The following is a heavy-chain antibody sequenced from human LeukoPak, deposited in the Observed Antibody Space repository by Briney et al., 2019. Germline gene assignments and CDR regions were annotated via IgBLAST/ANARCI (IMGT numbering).Heavy chain of an antibody. V-gene: IGHV3-23*01. CDR1: GFTFSSYA. CDR2: ISGSGGST. Sequence: GGSLRLSCAASGFTFSSYAMSWVRQAPGKGLEWVSAISGSGGSTYYADSVKGRFTISRDNSKNTLYLQMNSLRAEDTAVYYCAKSTAIMVVTALNYWGQGTLVTVSS. D-gene: IGHD2-21*02. CDR3: AKSTAIMVVTALNY. J-gene: IGHJ4*02.